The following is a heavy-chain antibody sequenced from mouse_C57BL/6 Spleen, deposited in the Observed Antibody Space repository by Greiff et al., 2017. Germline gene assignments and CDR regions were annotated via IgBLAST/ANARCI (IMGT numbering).Heavy chain of an antibody. CDR1: GYTFTSYW. D-gene: IGHD1-1*01. CDR2: IDPSDSYT. V-gene: IGHV1-59*01. Sequence: QVQLQQPGAELVRPGTSVKLSCKASGYTFTSYWMHWVKQRPGQGLEWIGVIDPSDSYTNYNQKFKGKATLTVDTSSSTAYMQLSSLTSEDSAVYDCARPSTIRGAWFAYWGQGTLVTVSA. J-gene: IGHJ3*01. CDR3: ARPSTIRGAWFAY.